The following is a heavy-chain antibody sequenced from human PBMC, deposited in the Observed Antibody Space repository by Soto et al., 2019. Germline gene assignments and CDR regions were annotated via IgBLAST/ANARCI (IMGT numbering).Heavy chain of an antibody. J-gene: IGHJ4*02. CDR1: GFTFSNYG. D-gene: IGHD2-15*01. Sequence: HPGGSLRLSCAASGFTFSNYGMHWVRQAPGKGLEWVALISYDGSNKYYADSVKGRFTISRDNSKNTLYLQMNSLSAEDRAVYSCAKDLWVYCEGGSCNTGFDYWGQGTLVTVSS. CDR2: ISYDGSNK. V-gene: IGHV3-30*18. CDR3: AKDLWVYCEGGSCNTGFDY.